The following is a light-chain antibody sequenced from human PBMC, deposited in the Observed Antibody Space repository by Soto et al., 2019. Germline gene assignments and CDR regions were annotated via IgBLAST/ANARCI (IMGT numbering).Light chain of an antibody. Sequence: DIQMTQSPSSLSASVGDRVTITCRASQSISSYLNWYQQMPGKAPKLLIYAASSLQSGVPSRFSGSGSGTDFTLTISSLQPEDFATYYCQQSYSTPGTFGQGTKLEIK. V-gene: IGKV1-39*01. CDR2: AAS. CDR1: QSISSY. CDR3: QQSYSTPGT. J-gene: IGKJ2*02.